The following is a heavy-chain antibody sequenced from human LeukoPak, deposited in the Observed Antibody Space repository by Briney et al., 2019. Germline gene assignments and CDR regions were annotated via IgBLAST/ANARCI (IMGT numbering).Heavy chain of an antibody. CDR3: ARTYCSSTSCLVDY. Sequence: GGSLRLSCAASGFTFSSYSMHWVRQAPGKGLEYVSAISSSGGSTYYANSVKCRFTISRDNSKNTLYLQMGSLRAEDMAVYYCARTYCSSTSCLVDYWGQGTLVTVSP. CDR2: ISSSGGST. J-gene: IGHJ4*02. CDR1: GFTFSSYS. V-gene: IGHV3-64*01. D-gene: IGHD2-2*01.